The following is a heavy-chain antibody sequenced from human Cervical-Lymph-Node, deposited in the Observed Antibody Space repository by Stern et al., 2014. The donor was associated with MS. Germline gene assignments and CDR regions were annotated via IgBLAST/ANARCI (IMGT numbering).Heavy chain of an antibody. Sequence: LVQSGAEVKKPGASVKVSCKTSGYTFAGNYIHWVRQAPGQGLEWMGRINPNSGGTNYAQKFQGRVTMTRDTSITTASMELSRLRFDDTAIYYCARERGRAGPAMADYWGQGTLVTVSS. CDR1: GYTFAGNY. V-gene: IGHV1-2*06. J-gene: IGHJ4*02. D-gene: IGHD5-18*01. CDR2: INPNSGGT. CDR3: ARERGRAGPAMADY.